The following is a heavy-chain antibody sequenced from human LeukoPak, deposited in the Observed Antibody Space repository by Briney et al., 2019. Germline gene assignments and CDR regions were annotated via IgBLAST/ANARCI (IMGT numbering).Heavy chain of an antibody. CDR1: GGTFSSYA. D-gene: IGHD3-10*01. CDR3: AREGGSDYYGSGSNYYFDY. V-gene: IGHV1-69*06. J-gene: IGHJ4*02. CDR2: IIPIFGTA. Sequence: EASVKVSCKASGGTFSSYAISWVRQAPGQGLEWMGGIIPIFGTANYAQKFQGRVTITADKSTSTAYMELSSLRSEDTAVYYCAREGGSDYYGSGSNYYFDYWGQGTLVTVSS.